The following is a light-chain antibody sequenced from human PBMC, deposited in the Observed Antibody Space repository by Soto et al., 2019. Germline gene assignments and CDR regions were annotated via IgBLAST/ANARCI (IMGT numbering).Light chain of an antibody. CDR3: QQYENLPT. CDR2: DAS. V-gene: IGKV1-33*01. J-gene: IGKJ5*01. Sequence: DIQLTQSPSSLSASVGDRVTLTCQASQNINNYFNWYQQKPGRAPKLLIYDASNLEAGVPSRLRGSGSGTDFTFTISRLQPEDIATYYCQQYENLPTFGQGTRLEIK. CDR1: QNINNY.